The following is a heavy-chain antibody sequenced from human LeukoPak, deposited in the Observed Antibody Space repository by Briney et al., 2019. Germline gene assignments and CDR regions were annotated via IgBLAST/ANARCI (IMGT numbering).Heavy chain of an antibody. D-gene: IGHD3-16*01. J-gene: IGHJ5*02. V-gene: IGHV3-7*01. Sequence: GGFLRLSCAASGFTISGYWMTWVRQAPGKGLEWVANIKQDGSEKTYVDSVKGRFIISRDNAKNSIYLQMNSLRVEDTAMYYCARDGGTDWYDPWGQGTLVTVSS. CDR1: GFTISGYW. CDR2: IKQDGSEK. CDR3: ARDGGTDWYDP.